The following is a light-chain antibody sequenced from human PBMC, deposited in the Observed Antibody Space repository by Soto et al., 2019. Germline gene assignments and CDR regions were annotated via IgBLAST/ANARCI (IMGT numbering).Light chain of an antibody. Sequence: DIQMTQSPSTLSASVGDRVTITCRASQSISSWLAWYQQKPGKAPKLLIYDASSLKSGVPSRFSGSGSGTEFTLTIIRLQPDDCASYYCQQYNNYWTFGQGTKVEIK. CDR2: DAS. CDR3: QQYNNYWT. J-gene: IGKJ1*01. CDR1: QSISSW. V-gene: IGKV1-5*01.